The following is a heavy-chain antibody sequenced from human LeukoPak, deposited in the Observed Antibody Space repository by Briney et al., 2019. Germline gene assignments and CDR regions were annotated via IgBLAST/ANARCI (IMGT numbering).Heavy chain of an antibody. CDR1: GYTFTGYY. D-gene: IGHD2-15*01. CDR3: AREGLSGGNKYYYYGMDV. V-gene: IGHV1-2*04. CDR2: INPNSGGT. J-gene: IGHJ6*04. Sequence: ASVKVSCKASGYTFTGYYMHWVRQAPGQGLEWMGWINPNSGGTNYAQKFQGWVTMTRDTSISTAYMELSRLRSGDTAVYYCAREGLSGGNKYYYYGMDVWGKGTTVTVSS.